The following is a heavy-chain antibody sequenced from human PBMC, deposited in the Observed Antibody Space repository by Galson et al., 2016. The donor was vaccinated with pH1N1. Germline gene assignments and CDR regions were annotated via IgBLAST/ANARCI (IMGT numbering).Heavy chain of an antibody. V-gene: IGHV4-4*02. Sequence: SETLSLTCVVSSGSINSSNWWGWVRQPPGKGLEWIGEIFHTGSTNYNPSLKSRVAISIDKSKNHFSLNLRSLIAADTAVYFCARVFLEGLYGHSTGVFDYWGQGTLVAVSS. J-gene: IGHJ4*02. CDR3: ARVFLEGLYGHSTGVFDY. CDR2: IFHTGST. CDR1: SGSINSSNW. D-gene: IGHD2-2*01.